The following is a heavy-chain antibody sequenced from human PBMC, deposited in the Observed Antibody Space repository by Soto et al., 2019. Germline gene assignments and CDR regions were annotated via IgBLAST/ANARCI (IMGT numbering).Heavy chain of an antibody. CDR2: ISGSGGSI. D-gene: IGHD3-22*01. Sequence: GGSLRLSCAASGFTFSSYDMSWFRQAPGKGLEWVSIISGSGGSIYYADSVKGRFTISRDNSKNTLYLQMNSLRAEDTAVYYCARKYDSSGYPLTDPWAYWGQGTLVTVSS. CDR3: ARKYDSSGYPLTDPWAY. J-gene: IGHJ4*02. CDR1: GFTFSSYD. V-gene: IGHV3-23*01.